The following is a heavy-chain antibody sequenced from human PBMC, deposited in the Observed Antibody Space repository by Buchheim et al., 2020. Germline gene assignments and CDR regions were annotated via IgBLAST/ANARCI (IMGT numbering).Heavy chain of an antibody. J-gene: IGHJ6*02. D-gene: IGHD6-19*01. CDR2: IYSGGST. CDR1: GASINSGGYY. V-gene: IGHV4-39*07. Sequence: HLQGSGPGLVRPSETLSLTCTVSGASINSGGYYLDWVRQPPGKGLEWVGHIYSGGSTYFNPSLKSRVTISFDASNHPLSLMLTSVTAADTGTYYCARGSYQTGWRGFSYYSMDVWGQGT. CDR3: ARGSYQTGWRGFSYYSMDV.